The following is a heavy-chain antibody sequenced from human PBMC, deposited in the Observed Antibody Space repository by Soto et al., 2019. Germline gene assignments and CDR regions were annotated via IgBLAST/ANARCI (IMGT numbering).Heavy chain of an antibody. CDR1: GFTFSSYG. CDR3: ARAEYYYDSSGYWSFDI. Sequence: GGSLRLSCAASGFTFSSYGMHWVRQAPGKGLEWVAVIWYDGSNKYYADSVKGRFTISRDNSKNTLYLQMNSLRAEDTAVYYCARAEYYYDSSGYWSFDIWGQGTMVTVSS. CDR2: IWYDGSNK. D-gene: IGHD3-22*01. V-gene: IGHV3-33*01. J-gene: IGHJ3*02.